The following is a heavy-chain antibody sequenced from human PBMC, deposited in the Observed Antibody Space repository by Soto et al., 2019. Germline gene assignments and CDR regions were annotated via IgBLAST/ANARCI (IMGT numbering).Heavy chain of an antibody. J-gene: IGHJ4*02. D-gene: IGHD2-2*01. Sequence: SLRLSCAASGFTFSDYYMSWIRQAPGKGLEWVSYISSSGSTIYYADSVKGRFTISRDNAKNSLYLQMNSLRAEDTAVYYCAREDVVVPAAPRGYFDYWGQGTLVTVSS. CDR1: GFTFSDYY. CDR3: AREDVVVPAAPRGYFDY. V-gene: IGHV3-11*01. CDR2: ISSSGSTI.